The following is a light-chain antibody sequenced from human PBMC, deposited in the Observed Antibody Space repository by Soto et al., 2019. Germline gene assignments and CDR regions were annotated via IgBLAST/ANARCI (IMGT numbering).Light chain of an antibody. J-gene: IGKJ4*01. Sequence: DIQLANSRSSVAGSVEDSGILTWRVSQSISNHLNWYQQKPGKAPKLLIFAASSLQSGVPSRFSGSRSGPDFTLTICSLQSEDFAVYYCQQYSDWLPITFGGGTKVDIK. V-gene: IGKV1-39*01. CDR3: QQYSDWLPIT. CDR1: QSISNH. CDR2: AAS.